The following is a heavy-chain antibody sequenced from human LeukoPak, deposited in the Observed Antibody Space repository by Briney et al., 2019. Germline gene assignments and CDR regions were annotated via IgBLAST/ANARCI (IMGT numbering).Heavy chain of an antibody. V-gene: IGHV4-39*01. CDR3: ARQDPPVNIAAAGTKFDY. J-gene: IGHJ4*02. CDR1: GGSISSSSYY. D-gene: IGHD6-13*01. Sequence: SETLSLTCTVSGGSISSSSYYWGWIRQPPGKGLEWIGSIYYSGSTYYNPSLKSRVTISVDTSKNQFSLKLSSVTAADTAVYYCARQDPPVNIAAAGTKFDYWGQGTLVTVSS. CDR2: IYYSGST.